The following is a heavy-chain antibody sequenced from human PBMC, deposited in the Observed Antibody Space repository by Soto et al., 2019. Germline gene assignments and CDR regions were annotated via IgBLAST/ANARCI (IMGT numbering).Heavy chain of an antibody. V-gene: IGHV3-66*01. CDR3: ARDFYYYGSGTMGGYFDY. CDR1: GLTVSSNY. D-gene: IGHD3-10*01. CDR2: IYIGGST. J-gene: IGHJ4*02. Sequence: EVQLVESGGGLVQPGGSLRLSCAASGLTVSSNYMSWVRQAPGKGLEWVSVIYIGGSTYYADSVKGRFTISRDNSKNTLYLQMNSLRAEDTAVYYCARDFYYYGSGTMGGYFDYWGQGTLVTVSS.